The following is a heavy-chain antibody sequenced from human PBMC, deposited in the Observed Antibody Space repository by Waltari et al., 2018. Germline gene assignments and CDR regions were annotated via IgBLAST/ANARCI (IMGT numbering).Heavy chain of an antibody. Sequence: QVQLQESGPGLVKPSETLSLTCTVSGGSISSYYWSWLRQPPGKGLEWIGYIYYSGSTNYNPSLKSRVTISVDTSKNQFSLKLSSVTAADTAVYYCAREGSYYYDSSGYLAPAHPFDYWGQGTLVTVSS. CDR3: AREGSYYYDSSGYLAPAHPFDY. V-gene: IGHV4-59*01. D-gene: IGHD3-22*01. J-gene: IGHJ4*02. CDR1: GGSISSYY. CDR2: IYYSGST.